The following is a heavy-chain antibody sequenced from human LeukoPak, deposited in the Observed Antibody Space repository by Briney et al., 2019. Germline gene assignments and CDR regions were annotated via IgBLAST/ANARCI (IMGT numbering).Heavy chain of an antibody. CDR2: INWNGGST. Sequence: GGSLRLSCAASGFTFDDYGMSWVRQAPGKGLEWVSGINWNGGSTGYADSVKGRFTISRDNAKNSLYLQMNTLRAEDTALYYCARDPPTGYSSGWYFDYWGQGTLVTVSS. CDR1: GFTFDDYG. CDR3: ARDPPTGYSSGWYFDY. D-gene: IGHD6-19*01. V-gene: IGHV3-20*04. J-gene: IGHJ4*02.